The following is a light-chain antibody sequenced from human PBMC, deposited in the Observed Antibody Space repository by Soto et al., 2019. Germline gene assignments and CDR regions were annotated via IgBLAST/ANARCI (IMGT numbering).Light chain of an antibody. CDR2: SAS. CDR1: QGIGVR. J-gene: IGKJ1*01. CDR3: LQVNSFPRT. Sequence: IQMTQSPSSLSASIGDRFTITCRASQGIGVRLAWFQQKPGKAPQYLIQSASILQSGVPSRFSGSGSGTEFILTINSLQPEDVAIYYCLQVNSFPRTFGQGTKVDI. V-gene: IGKV1-12*01.